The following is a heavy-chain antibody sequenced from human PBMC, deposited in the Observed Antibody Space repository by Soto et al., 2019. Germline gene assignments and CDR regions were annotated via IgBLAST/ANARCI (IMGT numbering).Heavy chain of an antibody. J-gene: IGHJ4*02. CDR3: ARGELLWFGELLR. CDR2: MNPNSVDT. CDR1: GYTFTSYE. Sequence: QVQLVQSGAEVKKPGASVKVSCKASGYTFTSYEINWVRQATGQGLEWMGWMNPNSVDTGYAQKFQGRVTMTRNTSISTAYMELSSLRSEDPAVYYCARGELLWFGELLRWGQGTPVTVSS. V-gene: IGHV1-8*01. D-gene: IGHD3-10*01.